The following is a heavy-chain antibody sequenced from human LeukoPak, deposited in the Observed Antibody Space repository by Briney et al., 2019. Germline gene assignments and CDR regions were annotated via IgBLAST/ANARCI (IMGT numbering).Heavy chain of an antibody. V-gene: IGHV4-34*01. CDR1: GGSFSGYY. D-gene: IGHD3-22*01. J-gene: IGHJ5*02. CDR2: INHSGST. CDR3: ARGPHPHYYDRREEIDP. Sequence: SETLSLTCAVYGGSFSGYYWSWIRQPPGKGLEWIGEINHSGSTNYNPSLKSRVTISVDTSKNQFSLKLSSVTAADTAVYYCARGPHPHYYDRREEIDPWGQGTLVTVSS.